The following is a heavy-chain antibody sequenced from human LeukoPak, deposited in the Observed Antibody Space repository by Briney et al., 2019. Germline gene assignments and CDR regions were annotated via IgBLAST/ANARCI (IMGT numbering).Heavy chain of an antibody. J-gene: IGHJ6*02. CDR2: IYYSGST. Sequence: PSETLSLTCTVSGGPISSGDYYWSWIRQPPGKGLEWIGYIYYSGSTYYNPSLKSRVTISVDTSKNQFSLKLSSVTAADTAVYYCASIAAAGTFHYGMDVWGQGTTVTVSS. D-gene: IGHD6-13*01. V-gene: IGHV4-30-4*01. CDR3: ASIAAAGTFHYGMDV. CDR1: GGPISSGDYY.